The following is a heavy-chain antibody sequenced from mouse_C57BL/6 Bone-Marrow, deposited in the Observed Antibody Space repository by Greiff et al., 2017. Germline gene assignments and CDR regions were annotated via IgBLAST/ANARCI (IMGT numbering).Heavy chain of an antibody. CDR3: ARDGDYYGGLAY. D-gene: IGHD1-1*02. CDR1: GFTFSDYY. CDR2: ISNGGGST. Sequence: EVQLVESGGGLVQPGGSLKLSCAASGFTFSDYYMYWVRQTPGKRLEWVAYISNGGGSTYYPDTVKGRFTISRDNAKNTLDLQMSRLKSEDTAMYYCARDGDYYGGLAYWGQGTLVTVSA. J-gene: IGHJ3*01. V-gene: IGHV5-12*01.